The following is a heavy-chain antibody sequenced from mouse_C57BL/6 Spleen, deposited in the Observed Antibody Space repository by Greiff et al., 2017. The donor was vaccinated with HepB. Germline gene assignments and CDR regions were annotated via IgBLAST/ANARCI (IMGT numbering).Heavy chain of an antibody. D-gene: IGHD1-1*01. CDR3: ARTGTTVVARAFDY. J-gene: IGHJ2*01. Sequence: QVQLQQPGAELVMPGASVKLSCKASGSTFTRYWMPWVKQRPGQGLEWIGEIDPSDSYTNYNQKFKGKSTLTVDKSSSTAYMQLSRLTSEDSAVYYCARTGTTVVARAFDYWGQGTTLTVSS. V-gene: IGHV1-69*01. CDR1: GSTFTRYW. CDR2: IDPSDSYT.